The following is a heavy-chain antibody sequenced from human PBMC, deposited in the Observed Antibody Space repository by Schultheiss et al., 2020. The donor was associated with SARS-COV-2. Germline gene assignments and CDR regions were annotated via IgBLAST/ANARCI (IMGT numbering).Heavy chain of an antibody. J-gene: IGHJ6*02. CDR1: GFTFSSYA. D-gene: IGHD6-13*01. CDR3: ARAVQRTIAAAGRNYYYYYGMDV. Sequence: ESLKISCSASGFTFSSYAMHWVRQAPGKGLEYVSAISSNGGSTYYADSVKGRFTISRDNSKNTLYLQMSSLRAEDTAVYYCARAVQRTIAAAGRNYYYYYGMDVWGQGTTVTVSS. V-gene: IGHV3-64D*06. CDR2: ISSNGGST.